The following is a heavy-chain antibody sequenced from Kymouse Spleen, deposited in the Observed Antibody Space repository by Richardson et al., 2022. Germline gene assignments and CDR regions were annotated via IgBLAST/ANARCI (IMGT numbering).Heavy chain of an antibody. D-gene: IGHD6-19*01. CDR1: GGSFSGYY. CDR2: INHSGST. V-gene: IGHV4-34*01. Sequence: QVQLQQWGAGLLKPSETLSLTCAVYGGSFSGYYWSWIRQPPGKGLEWIGEINHSGSTNYNPSLKSRVTISVDTSKNQFSLKLSSVTAADTAVYYCARVDSSGWPYYYYYGMDVWGQGTTVTVSS. CDR3: ARVDSSGWPYYYYYGMDV. J-gene: IGHJ6*02.